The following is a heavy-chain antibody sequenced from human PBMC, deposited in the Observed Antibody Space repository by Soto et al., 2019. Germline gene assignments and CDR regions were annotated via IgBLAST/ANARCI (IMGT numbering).Heavy chain of an antibody. V-gene: IGHV3-33*01. CDR2: IWFDGSTK. CDR1: GFTFSPYA. Sequence: QVQLVESGGGVVQPGRSLRLSCVASGFTFSPYAIHWVRQAPGKGLEWVAVIWFDGSTKYNADSVKGRFTISRDNSKDSLYLQINSLRADDTAVYFCARGGQGSSWYGDYWGRGTLVTVSS. J-gene: IGHJ4*02. D-gene: IGHD6-13*01. CDR3: ARGGQGSSWYGDY.